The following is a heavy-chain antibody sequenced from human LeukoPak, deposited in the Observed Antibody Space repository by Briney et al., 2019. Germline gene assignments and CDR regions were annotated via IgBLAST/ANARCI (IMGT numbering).Heavy chain of an antibody. CDR1: GVTLTSDM. CDR3: ARGALYYDILTGYYSYLFDY. J-gene: IGHJ4*02. Sequence: VGSLRLSCAAPGVTLTSDMIRSGCPAPGEGLERVAHIKQDVSEKYYVHSVKGRFTISRDNAKNSLYLQINSMRAEDTAVYYCARGALYYDILTGYYSYLFDYWGQGTLVTVSS. D-gene: IGHD3-9*01. CDR2: IKQDVSEK. V-gene: IGHV3-7*03.